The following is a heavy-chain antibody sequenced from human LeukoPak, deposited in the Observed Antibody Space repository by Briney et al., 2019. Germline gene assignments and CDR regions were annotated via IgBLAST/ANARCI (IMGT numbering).Heavy chain of an antibody. CDR1: GDSVSTASNA. CDR2: TYYNSKWYT. D-gene: IGHD3-10*01. J-gene: IGHJ6*02. CDR3: ARGPYYYGSGSYYYYYYGMDV. V-gene: IGHV6-1*01. Sequence: SQTFSLTCAISGDSVSTASNAWYWIRRSPSRGLEWLGRTYYNSKWYTDYAVSVSGRTTINPDTSKNQFSLKLSSVTAADTAAYYCARGPYYYGSGSYYYYYYGMDVWGQGTTVTVSS.